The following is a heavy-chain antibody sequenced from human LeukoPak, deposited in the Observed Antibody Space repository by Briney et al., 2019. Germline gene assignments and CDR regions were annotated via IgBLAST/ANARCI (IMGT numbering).Heavy chain of an antibody. J-gene: IGHJ4*02. Sequence: SETLSLTCTVSGSSISSYYWSWIRQSAGKGLEWIGRIHTSGSTNYNPSLKSRVTMSVDKPKKQFSLQVTSMTAADTGVYYCARAPEFSSGWLLDWWGQGSLVTVDS. CDR3: ARAPEFSSGWLLDW. D-gene: IGHD6-19*01. CDR1: GSSISSYY. CDR2: IHTSGST. V-gene: IGHV4-4*07.